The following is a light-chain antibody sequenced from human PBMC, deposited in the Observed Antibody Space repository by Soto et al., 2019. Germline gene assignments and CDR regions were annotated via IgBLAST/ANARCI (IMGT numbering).Light chain of an antibody. Sequence: EIVMTQSPATLSVSPGERATLSCRASQRIISNYLAWYQQRPGQAPRLLIYGASSRATGIPDRFSGSGSGTDFTLTISSLEPEDFAVYYCQQYNNWPPETFGQGTKVDI. CDR2: GAS. V-gene: IGKV3-20*01. J-gene: IGKJ1*01. CDR1: QRIISNY. CDR3: QQYNNWPPET.